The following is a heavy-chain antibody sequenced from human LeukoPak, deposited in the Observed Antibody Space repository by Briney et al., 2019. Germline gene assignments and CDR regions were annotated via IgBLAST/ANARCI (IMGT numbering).Heavy chain of an antibody. V-gene: IGHV7-4-1*02. CDR1: GYTFTSYA. D-gene: IGHD5-18*01. J-gene: IGHJ3*02. CDR2: INTNTGNP. Sequence: ASVKVSCKASGYTFTSYAMNWVRQAPGQGLEWMGWINTNTGNPTYAQGFTGRFVFSLDTSFSTAYLQISSLKAEDTAVYYCARPVRGYSYGLQHAFDIWGQGTMVTVSS. CDR3: ARPVRGYSYGLQHAFDI.